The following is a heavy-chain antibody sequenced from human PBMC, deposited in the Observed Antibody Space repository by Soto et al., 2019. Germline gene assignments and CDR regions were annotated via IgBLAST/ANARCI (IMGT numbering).Heavy chain of an antibody. CDR2: IYYSGST. CDR3: ARVTGDSVYYGMDV. J-gene: IGHJ6*02. CDR1: GGSISSYY. V-gene: IGHV4-59*01. Sequence: SETLSLTCTVSGGSISSYYWSWIRQPPGKGLEWIGYIYYSGSTNYNPSLKGRVTISVDTSKNQFSLKLSSVTAADTAVYYCARVTGDSVYYGMDVWGQGTTVTVSS. D-gene: IGHD2-21*02.